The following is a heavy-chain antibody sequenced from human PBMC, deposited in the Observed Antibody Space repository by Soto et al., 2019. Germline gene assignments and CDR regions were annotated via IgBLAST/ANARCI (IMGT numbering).Heavy chain of an antibody. CDR2: ISSSSSYI. CDR3: ARVPYYDSSGHWYFDL. Sequence: GGSLRLSCAASGFTFSSYSMNWVRQAPGKGLEWVSSISSSSSYIYYADSVKGRFTISRDNAKNSLYLQMNSLRAEDTAVYYCARVPYYDSSGHWYFDLWGRGTLVTVSS. CDR1: GFTFSSYS. V-gene: IGHV3-21*01. J-gene: IGHJ2*01. D-gene: IGHD3-22*01.